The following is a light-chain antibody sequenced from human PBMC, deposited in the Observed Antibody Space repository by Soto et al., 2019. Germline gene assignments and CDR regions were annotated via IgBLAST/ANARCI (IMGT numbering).Light chain of an antibody. J-gene: IGKJ1*01. CDR3: QQCAGSTGT. Sequence: EIVLTQSPGTLSLSPGERATLSCRASQSVSSSYVAWYQQKPGQAPRLLIYGASSRATGIPDRFSGSGSGTGFTLTISRLEPEDLAVYDCQQCAGSTGTVGQGTKVAIK. CDR2: GAS. V-gene: IGKV3-20*01. CDR1: QSVSSSY.